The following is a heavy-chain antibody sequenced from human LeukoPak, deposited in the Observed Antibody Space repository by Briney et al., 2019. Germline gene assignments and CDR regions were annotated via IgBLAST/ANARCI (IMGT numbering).Heavy chain of an antibody. D-gene: IGHD1-26*01. CDR1: GGSISSSSYY. J-gene: IGHJ5*02. V-gene: IGHV4-39*01. CDR3: ARVRWELPWFDP. Sequence: PSETLSLTCTVSGGSISSSSYYWGWIRQPPGKGLEWIGSIYYSGSTYYNPSLKSRVTISVDTSKNQFSLKLSSVTAADTAVYYCARVRWELPWFDPWGQGTLVTVSS. CDR2: IYYSGST.